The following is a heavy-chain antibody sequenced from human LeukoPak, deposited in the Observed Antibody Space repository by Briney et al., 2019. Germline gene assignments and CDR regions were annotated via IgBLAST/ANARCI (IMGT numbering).Heavy chain of an antibody. CDR1: GGSISCGSYY. V-gene: IGHV4-61*02. D-gene: IGHD6-6*01. CDR3: ARGASSSSPIGYYYYYMDV. Sequence: SQTLSLTCTVSGGSISCGSYYWSWIRQPAGKGLEWIGRMYTSGTTNYNPSLKSRVTISVDTSKNQFSLKLSSVTAADTAVYYCARGASSSSPIGYYYYYMDVWGKGTTVTVS. J-gene: IGHJ6*03. CDR2: MYTSGTT.